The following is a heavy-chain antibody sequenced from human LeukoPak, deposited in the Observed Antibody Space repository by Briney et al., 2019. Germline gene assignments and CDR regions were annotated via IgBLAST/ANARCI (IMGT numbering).Heavy chain of an antibody. D-gene: IGHD6-19*01. V-gene: IGHV3-30-3*01. Sequence: GGSLRLSCAASGFTFRDYPMRWVRQAPGKGLEWVALISYDGTYQFYADSVKGRFTISRDNSKNTLYVQMNSLRAEDTALYYCARDGTPLGSDYNYYYGMDVWGQGTTVTVSS. J-gene: IGHJ6*02. CDR1: GFTFRDYP. CDR3: ARDGTPLGSDYNYYYGMDV. CDR2: ISYDGTYQ.